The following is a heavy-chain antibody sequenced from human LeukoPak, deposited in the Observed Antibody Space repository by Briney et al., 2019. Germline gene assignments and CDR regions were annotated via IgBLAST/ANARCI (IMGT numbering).Heavy chain of an antibody. CDR2: ISWNSGSI. CDR3: AKGQGYSSSWYSGMDV. D-gene: IGHD6-13*01. CDR1: GFTFDDYA. Sequence: GGSLRLSCAASGFTFDDYAMHWVRQAPGKGLEWVSGISWNSGSIGYADSVKGRFTISRDNAKNSLYLQMNSLRAEDTALYHCAKGQGYSSSWYSGMDVWGQGTTVTVSS. J-gene: IGHJ6*02. V-gene: IGHV3-9*01.